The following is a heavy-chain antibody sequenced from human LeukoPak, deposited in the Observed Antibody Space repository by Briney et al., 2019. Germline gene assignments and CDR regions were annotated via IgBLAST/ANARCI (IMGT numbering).Heavy chain of an antibody. CDR3: ARAYGDYVNYYYYGMDV. CDR2: INPNSGGT. CDR1: GGTFTDYS. Sequence: ASVTVSCKAPGGTFTDYSISWVRQAPGQGLEWMGWINPNSGGTNYAQKFQGRVTMTRDTSISTAYMELSRLRSDDTAVYYCARAYGDYVNYYYYGMDVWGQGTTVTVSS. V-gene: IGHV1-2*02. D-gene: IGHD4-17*01. J-gene: IGHJ6*02.